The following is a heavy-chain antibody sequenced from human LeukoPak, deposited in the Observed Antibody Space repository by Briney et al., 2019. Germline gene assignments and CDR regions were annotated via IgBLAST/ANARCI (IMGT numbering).Heavy chain of an antibody. CDR1: GLAFNTYA. CDR3: ARELFGSGSYPDF. Sequence: PGGPLRLSCAASGLAFNTYAMHYLRQAPGQGLECVALISHDGSHKLYSNSVRGQFTISRDNFQPTVSLQINNLRREDTAVYYCARELFGSGSYPDFWVEGTLVTVCS. CDR2: ISHDGSHK. J-gene: IGHJ4*02. D-gene: IGHD3-10*01. V-gene: IGHV3-30-3*01.